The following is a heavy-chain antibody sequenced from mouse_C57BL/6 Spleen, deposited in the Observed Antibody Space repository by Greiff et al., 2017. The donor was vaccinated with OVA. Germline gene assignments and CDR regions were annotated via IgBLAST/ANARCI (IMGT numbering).Heavy chain of an antibody. CDR3: ARVHYYGSSYLDY. V-gene: IGHV1-18*01. J-gene: IGHJ2*01. CDR2: INPNNGGT. D-gene: IGHD1-1*01. CDR1: GYTFTDYN. Sequence: EVQLQESGPELVKPGASVKIPCKASGYTFTDYNMDWVKQSPGKSLEWIGDINPNNGGTIYNQKFKGKATLTVDKSSSTAYMELRSLTSENTAVSYYARVHYYGSSYLDYWGQGTTLTVAS.